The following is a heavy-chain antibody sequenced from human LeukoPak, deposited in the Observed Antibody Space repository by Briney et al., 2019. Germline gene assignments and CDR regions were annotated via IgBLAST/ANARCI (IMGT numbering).Heavy chain of an antibody. CDR3: ARSYYYDSSGYPYYFDY. D-gene: IGHD3-22*01. Sequence: SVKVSCKASGGTFRSYAITWVRQAPGQGLEWMGGIIPIFGTANYAQKFQGRVTITADKSTSTAYMELSSLRSEDTAVYYCARSYYYDSSGYPYYFDYWGQGTLVTVSS. CDR1: GGTFRSYA. CDR2: IIPIFGTA. V-gene: IGHV1-69*06. J-gene: IGHJ4*02.